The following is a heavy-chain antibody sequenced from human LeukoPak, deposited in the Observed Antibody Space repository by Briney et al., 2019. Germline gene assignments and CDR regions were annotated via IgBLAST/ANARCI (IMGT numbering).Heavy chain of an antibody. Sequence: GGSLRLSCAASRFTVSDNYMSWVRQASGKGLEWVSLIYSDGTTYYADSMKGRFTISRDNSKNTLYLQMNSLRVEDTAVYYCARVIVATNTFDAFDIWGQGTMVTVSS. CDR1: RFTVSDNY. CDR3: ARVIVATNTFDAFDI. D-gene: IGHD5-12*01. V-gene: IGHV3-53*01. CDR2: IYSDGTT. J-gene: IGHJ3*02.